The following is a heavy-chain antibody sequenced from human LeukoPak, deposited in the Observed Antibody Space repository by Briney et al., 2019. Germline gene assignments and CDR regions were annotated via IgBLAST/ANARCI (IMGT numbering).Heavy chain of an antibody. D-gene: IGHD1-14*01. V-gene: IGHV4-34*01. J-gene: IGHJ4*03. CDR2: INESGTS. CDR1: GGSLTGYS. CDR3: ARSQPVWAAPGFDN. Sequence: SETLSLTCSVSGGSLTGYSWTWIRRSPGKGLEWIGEINESGTSKYSPSLKSRVTISRDTSKKQVSLDLRSLTAADTAVYYCARSQPVWAAPGFDNWGQGTMVTVS.